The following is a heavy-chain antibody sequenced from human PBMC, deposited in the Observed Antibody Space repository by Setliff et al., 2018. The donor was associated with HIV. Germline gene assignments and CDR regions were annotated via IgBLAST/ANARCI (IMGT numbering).Heavy chain of an antibody. J-gene: IGHJ5*02. CDR1: GGSISSDNW. V-gene: IGHV4-4*02. Sequence: SETLSLTCAVSGGSISSDNWWTWVRQAPGKGLEWIGEIYNSEYTNYNPSLKSRVSMSVDKSKNQFSVKLTSVTAADTAVYYCARGGTSSNWFDPWGQGTLVTVSS. CDR3: ARGGTSSNWFDP. D-gene: IGHD1-26*01. CDR2: IYNSEYT.